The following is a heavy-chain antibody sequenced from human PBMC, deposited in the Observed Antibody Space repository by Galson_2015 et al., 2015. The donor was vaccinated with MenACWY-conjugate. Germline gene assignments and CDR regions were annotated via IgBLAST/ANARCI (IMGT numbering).Heavy chain of an antibody. CDR2: ISPGDSNT. D-gene: IGHD1-26*01. V-gene: IGHV5-51*01. CDR1: GYSFTTYW. CDR3: ARHSPGGRGMDV. J-gene: IGHJ6*02. Sequence: QSGAEVKKPGESLKISCKTTGYSFTTYWIAWVRQMPGTGLEWMGLISPGDSNTRYSPSFQGQVTISADKSISTAYLQWSSLKASDTAMYYCARHSPGGRGMDVWGQGTTVTVSS.